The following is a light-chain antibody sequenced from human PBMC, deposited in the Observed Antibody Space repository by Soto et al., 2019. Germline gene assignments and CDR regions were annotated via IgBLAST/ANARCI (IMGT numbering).Light chain of an antibody. J-gene: IGLJ2*01. CDR3: ATWDDSLNGVV. V-gene: IGLV1-44*01. CDR1: SPNIGGNT. Sequence: QSVLTQPPSASGTPGQRVTISCSGSSPNIGGNTVKWYQQVPGTAPKLLIHGDTLRPSGVPDRFSGSKSGTSASLAISGLQSEDEAEYSCATWDDSLNGVVFGGGTKVTVL. CDR2: GDT.